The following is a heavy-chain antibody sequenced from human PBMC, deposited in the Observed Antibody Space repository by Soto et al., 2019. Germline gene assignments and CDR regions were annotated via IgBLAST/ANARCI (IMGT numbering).Heavy chain of an antibody. CDR3: AITWPGIAVADYNWFDP. J-gene: IGHJ5*02. CDR1: GGSISSSSYY. D-gene: IGHD6-19*01. Sequence: QLQLQESGPGLVKPSETLSLTCTVSGGSISSSSYYWGWIRQPPGKGLEWIGSIYYSGSTYYNPSLKSRVTISVDTSKNQFSLKLSSVTAADTAVYYCAITWPGIAVADYNWFDPWGQGTLVTVSS. CDR2: IYYSGST. V-gene: IGHV4-39*01.